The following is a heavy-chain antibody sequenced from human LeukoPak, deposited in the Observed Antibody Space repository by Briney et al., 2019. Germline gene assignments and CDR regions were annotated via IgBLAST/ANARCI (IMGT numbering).Heavy chain of an antibody. CDR1: GFTFSSYN. D-gene: IGHD1-26*01. CDR3: VRDTLGSYGNI. CDR2: ITSSSNYI. V-gene: IGHV3-21*01. Sequence: GGSLRLSCAASGFTFSSYNMNWVRQAPGKGLEWVASITSSSNYIYYADSVRGRFTISRDNSKNSLYLQTNSLRAEDTAVYYCVRDTLGSYGNIWRQGTLVSVSS. J-gene: IGHJ4*02.